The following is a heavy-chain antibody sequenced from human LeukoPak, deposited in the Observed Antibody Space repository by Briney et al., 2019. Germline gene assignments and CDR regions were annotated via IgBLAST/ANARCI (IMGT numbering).Heavy chain of an antibody. D-gene: IGHD3-16*01. V-gene: IGHV1-46*04. CDR3: GREGGSLKYIDY. Sequence: ASVKVSCKASGNTXTSYYVHWVRQAPGQGLEWMGVIDPSGGRTWYAQKLQGRGSMTRDTSTVYMELSSLRSEDTAVYYCGREGGSLKYIDYWGQGTLVTVSS. CDR2: IDPSGGRT. J-gene: IGHJ4*02. CDR1: GNTXTSYY.